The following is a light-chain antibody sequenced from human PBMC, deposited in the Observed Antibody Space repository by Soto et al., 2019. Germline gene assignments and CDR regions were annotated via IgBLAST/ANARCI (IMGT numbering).Light chain of an antibody. Sequence: RATINCKSSQSVLYSSNNKNYLAWYQQKPGQPPKLLIYWASTRESGVPDRFSGSGSGTDFTLTISSLQAEDVAVYYCQQYYSTPLTLGGGTKVDIK. V-gene: IGKV4-1*01. J-gene: IGKJ4*01. CDR3: QQYYSTPLT. CDR1: QSVLYSSNNKNY. CDR2: WAS.